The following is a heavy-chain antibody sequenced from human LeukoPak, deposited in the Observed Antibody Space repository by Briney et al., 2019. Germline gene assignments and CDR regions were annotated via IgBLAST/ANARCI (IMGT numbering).Heavy chain of an antibody. J-gene: IGHJ4*02. D-gene: IGHD4-17*01. CDR1: GGSFSGYY. Sequence: SETLSLTCAVYGGSFSGYYWSWIRQPPGKGLEWIGEINHSGSTNYNPSLKSRVTISVDTSKNQFSLKLSSVTAADTAVYYCATNTVTTDYWGQGTLVTVSS. V-gene: IGHV4-34*01. CDR3: ATNTVTTDY. CDR2: INHSGST.